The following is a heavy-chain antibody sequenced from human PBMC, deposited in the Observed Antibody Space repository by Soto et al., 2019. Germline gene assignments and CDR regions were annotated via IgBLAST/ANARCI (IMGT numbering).Heavy chain of an antibody. CDR2: IYYSGST. CDR3: ASRNNWNDAPGRSGWFDP. D-gene: IGHD1-1*01. V-gene: IGHV4-39*01. CDR1: GGSISSSSYY. Sequence: PSETLSLTCTVSGGSISSSSYYWGWIRQPPGKGLEWIGSIYYSGSTYYNPSLKSRVTISVDTSKNQFSLKLSSVTAADTAVYYCASRNNWNDAPGRSGWFDPWGQGTLVTVSS. J-gene: IGHJ5*02.